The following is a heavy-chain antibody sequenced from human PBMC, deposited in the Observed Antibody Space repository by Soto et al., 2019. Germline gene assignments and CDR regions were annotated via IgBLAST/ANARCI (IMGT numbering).Heavy chain of an antibody. CDR2: IIPIFGTA. Sequence: ASVKVSCKASGGTFSSYAISWVRQAPGQGLEWMGGIIPIFGTANYAQKFQGRVTITADESTSTAYMELSSLRSEDTAVYYCARVKQQLGRGGAFDYWGQGTLVTVSS. CDR3: ARVKQQLGRGGAFDY. CDR1: GGTFSSYA. J-gene: IGHJ4*02. V-gene: IGHV1-69*13. D-gene: IGHD6-13*01.